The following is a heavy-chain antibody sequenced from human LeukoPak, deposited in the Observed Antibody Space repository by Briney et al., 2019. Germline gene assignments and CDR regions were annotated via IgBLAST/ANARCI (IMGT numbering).Heavy chain of an antibody. J-gene: IGHJ6*02. CDR2: IYHSGST. V-gene: IGHV4-30-2*01. CDR1: GGSISSGGYS. CDR3: ATGAHYYYGMDV. Sequence: SETLSLTCAVSGGSISSGGYSWSWIRQPPGKGLEWIGYIYHSGSTYYNPSLKSRVTISVDRSKNQFSLKLSSVTAADTAVYYCATGAHYYYGMDVWGQGTTVTVSS.